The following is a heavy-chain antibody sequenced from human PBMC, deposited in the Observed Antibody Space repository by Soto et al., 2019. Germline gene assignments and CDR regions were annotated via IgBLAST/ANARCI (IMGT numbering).Heavy chain of an antibody. CDR1: GFSFSSYS. J-gene: IGHJ6*02. V-gene: IGHV3-48*02. D-gene: IGHD6-6*01. CDR3: ARGVISSDNSMDV. CDR2: SSRSYTI. Sequence: EVQLVESGGGLVQPGGSLRLSCAASGFSFSSYSMNWVRQAPGKGLEWVSSRSYTIYYIDSVKGRFTISRDNAKSSLYLQMNSLRDEDTAVYYCARGVISSDNSMDVWGQGTTVTVSS.